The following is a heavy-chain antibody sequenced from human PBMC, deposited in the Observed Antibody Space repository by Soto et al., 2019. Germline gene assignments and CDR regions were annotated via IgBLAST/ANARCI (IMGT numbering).Heavy chain of an antibody. CDR1: GFTFSTYW. Sequence: EVPLVESGGGLVQPGESLRLSCAASGFTFSTYWMNWVRQGPGTGLVWVARVDSDGSGTSYADSVKGRFTISRDNAKNTVYLQMNSLRAEDTAVYYCVRDDYGFDYWGRGTLVTVSS. CDR3: VRDDYGFDY. V-gene: IGHV3-74*01. D-gene: IGHD3-16*01. CDR2: VDSDGSGT. J-gene: IGHJ4*02.